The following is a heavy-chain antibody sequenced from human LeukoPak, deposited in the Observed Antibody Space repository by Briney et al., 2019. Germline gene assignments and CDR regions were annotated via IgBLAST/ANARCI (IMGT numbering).Heavy chain of an antibody. CDR1: GGSISSGDYY. V-gene: IGHV4-30-4*01. J-gene: IGHJ6*02. D-gene: IGHD2-15*01. Sequence: SETLSLTCTVSGGSISSGDYYWSWIRQPPGKGLEWIGYIYYSGSTYYNPSLKSRVTISVDTSKSQFSLKLSSVTAADTAVYYCARGGGLYYYYGMDVWGQGTTVTVSS. CDR3: ARGGGLYYYYGMDV. CDR2: IYYSGST.